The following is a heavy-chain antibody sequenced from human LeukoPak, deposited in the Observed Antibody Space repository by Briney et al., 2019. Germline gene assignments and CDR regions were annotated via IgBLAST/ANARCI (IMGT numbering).Heavy chain of an antibody. D-gene: IGHD3-3*02. Sequence: PSETLSFTCSVSVVSMNGYYWSWLRQSAGNRLEWIGHVDSSGNTNYNPSLESRVTISVDTSKNQFSLKLSSVTAADTAVYYCARRCYAVGAFLVFDIWGQGTMVTVSS. CDR3: ARRCYAVGAFLVFDI. V-gene: IGHV4-4*07. J-gene: IGHJ3*02. CDR2: VDSSGNT. CDR1: VVSMNGYY.